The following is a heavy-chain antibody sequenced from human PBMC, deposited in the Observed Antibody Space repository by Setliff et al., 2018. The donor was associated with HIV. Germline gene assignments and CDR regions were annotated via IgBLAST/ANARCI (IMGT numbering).Heavy chain of an antibody. Sequence: PSETLSLTCTVSGGSISTYYWSWIRQPPGKGLEWIGSIYFTGSSDNNPSLKSRVTLSVDTSKHQFSLKLSSVTAADTAVYYCAKDSEFFPAPDRSGYMDHWGQGIPVTVSS. D-gene: IGHD5-12*01. V-gene: IGHV4-59*12. CDR2: IYFTGSS. J-gene: IGHJ4*02. CDR3: AKDSEFFPAPDRSGYMDH. CDR1: GGSISTYY.